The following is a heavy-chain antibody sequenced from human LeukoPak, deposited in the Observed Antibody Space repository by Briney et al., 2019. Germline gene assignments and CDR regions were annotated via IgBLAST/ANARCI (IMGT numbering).Heavy chain of an antibody. D-gene: IGHD3-22*01. CDR2: IRSKAYGGTT. CDR1: GFTFGDYA. CDR3: TSGYYYDSSGYPDY. J-gene: IGHJ4*02. V-gene: IGHV3-49*04. Sequence: PGRSPRLSCTASGFTFGDYAMSWVRQAPGKGLEWVGFIRSKAYGGTTEYAASVKGRFTISRDDSKSIAYLQMNSLKTEDTAVYYCTSGYYYDSSGYPDYWGQGTLVTVSS.